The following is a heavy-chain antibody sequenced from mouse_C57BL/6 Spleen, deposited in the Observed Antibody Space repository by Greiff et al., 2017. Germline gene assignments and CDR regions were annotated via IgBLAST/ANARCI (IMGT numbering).Heavy chain of an antibody. J-gene: IGHJ4*01. CDR2: IRNKANGYTT. CDR3: ARYPYDYDGTMDY. V-gene: IGHV7-3*01. D-gene: IGHD2-4*01. CDR1: GFTFTDYY. Sequence: EVQVVESGGGLVQPGGSLSLSCAASGFTFTDYYMSWVRQPPGKALEWLGFIRNKANGYTTEYSASVKGRFTISRDNSPSILYLQMNALRAEDSATYYCARYPYDYDGTMDYWGQGTSVTVSS.